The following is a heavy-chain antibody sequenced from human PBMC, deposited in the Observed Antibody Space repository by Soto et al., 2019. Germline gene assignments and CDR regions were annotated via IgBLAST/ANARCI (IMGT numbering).Heavy chain of an antibody. CDR1: GYSFTSYW. CDR3: ARDIPLYGSGSYNGMDV. V-gene: IGHV5-10-1*01. J-gene: IGHJ6*02. D-gene: IGHD3-10*01. Sequence: LGESLKISCKGSGYSFTSYWISWVLQIPWKGLEWMGRIDPSDSYTNYSPSFQGHVTISADKSISTAYLQWSSLKASDTAMYYCARDIPLYGSGSYNGMDVWGQGTTVTVSS. CDR2: IDPSDSYT.